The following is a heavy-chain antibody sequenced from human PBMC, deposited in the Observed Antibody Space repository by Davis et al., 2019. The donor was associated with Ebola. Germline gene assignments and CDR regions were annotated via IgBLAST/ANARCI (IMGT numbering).Heavy chain of an antibody. CDR2: IYYSGST. Sequence: LRLSCTVSGGSISSGDYYWSWIRQPPGKGLEWIGYIYYSGSTYYNPSLKSRVTISVDTSKNQFSLKLSSVTAADTAVYYCARGLYCSSTSCIWGGDAFDIWGQGTMVTVSS. CDR3: ARGLYCSSTSCIWGGDAFDI. V-gene: IGHV4-30-4*01. CDR1: GGSISSGDYY. J-gene: IGHJ3*02. D-gene: IGHD2-2*01.